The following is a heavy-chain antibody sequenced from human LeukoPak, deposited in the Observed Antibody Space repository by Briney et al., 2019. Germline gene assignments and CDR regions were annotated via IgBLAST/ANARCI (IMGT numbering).Heavy chain of an antibody. V-gene: IGHV1-18*04. CDR3: ARNRLGIVVVTATPRVGYNWFDP. D-gene: IGHD2-21*02. CDR2: IDPYSGNT. Sequence: ASVKVSCKASGYTFTGYYMHWVRQAPGQGLEWMGWIDPYSGNTNYAQKFQGRVTMTTETFTSTADMEVTSLRSDDTAVYYCARNRLGIVVVTATPRVGYNWFDPWGQGTLVTVSS. J-gene: IGHJ5*02. CDR1: GYTFTGYY.